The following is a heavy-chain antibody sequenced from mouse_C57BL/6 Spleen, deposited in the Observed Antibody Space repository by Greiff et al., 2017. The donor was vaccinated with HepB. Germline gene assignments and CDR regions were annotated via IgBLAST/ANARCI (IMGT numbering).Heavy chain of an antibody. CDR3: TPSYSNYVDWYFDV. CDR1: GFTFSDAW. CDR2: IRNKANNHAT. D-gene: IGHD2-5*01. V-gene: IGHV6-6*01. J-gene: IGHJ1*03. Sequence: EVKLVESGGGLVQPGGSMKLSCAASGFTFSDAWMDWVRQSPEKGLEWVAEIRNKANNHATYYAESVKGRFTISRDDSKSSVYLQMTSLRAEDTGIYYCTPSYSNYVDWYFDVWGTGTTVTVSS.